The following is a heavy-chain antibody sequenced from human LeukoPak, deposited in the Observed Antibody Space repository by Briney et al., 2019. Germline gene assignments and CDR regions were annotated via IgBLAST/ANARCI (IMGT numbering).Heavy chain of an antibody. CDR1: GFTFDDYA. CDR3: AKDAGYSGGSDY. V-gene: IGHV3-9*01. CDR2: ISWNSGSI. Sequence: PGRSLRLSCAASGFTFDDYAMHWVRQAPGKGLEWVSGISWNSGSIGYADSVKGRFTISRDNSKNTLYLQMNSLRAEDTAVYYCAKDAGYSGGSDYWGQGTLVTVSS. J-gene: IGHJ4*02. D-gene: IGHD1-26*01.